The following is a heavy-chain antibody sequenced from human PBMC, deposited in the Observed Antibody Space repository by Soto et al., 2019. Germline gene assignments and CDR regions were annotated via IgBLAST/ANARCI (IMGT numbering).Heavy chain of an antibody. V-gene: IGHV4-34*01. CDR2: VSHSGTT. D-gene: IGHD2-15*01. CDR1: GGSLSGYY. J-gene: IGHJ2*01. CDR3: ARYGGTPIWYFDL. Sequence: QVQLQQWGAGLLRPSETLSLTCAVYGGSLSGYYWSWIRQPPEKGLEWIGEVSHSGTTNYNPSLTSRVIISLATSKNQFSLDLTSVTAADTAVYYCARYGGTPIWYFDLWGRGTLVTVSS.